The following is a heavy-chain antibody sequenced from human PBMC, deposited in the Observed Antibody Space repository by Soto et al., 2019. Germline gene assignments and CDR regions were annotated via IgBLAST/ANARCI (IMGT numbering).Heavy chain of an antibody. J-gene: IGHJ4*02. CDR1: GGSISSYY. CDR2: FYYSGST. Sequence: SETLSLTCTVSGGSISSYYWSWIRQPPGKGLEWIAYFYYSGSTNYNPSLKSRVTISVDASKNQFSLKLSSVTAADTAVYYCARGDYYDRSGPTYWGQGTLVTVSS. D-gene: IGHD3-22*01. V-gene: IGHV4-59*01. CDR3: ARGDYYDRSGPTY.